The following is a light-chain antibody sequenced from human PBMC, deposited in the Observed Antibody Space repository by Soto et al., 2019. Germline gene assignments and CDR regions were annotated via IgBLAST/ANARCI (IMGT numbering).Light chain of an antibody. CDR1: QDISNY. V-gene: IGKV1-27*01. CDR2: AAS. J-gene: IGKJ4*01. Sequence: DIQMTQSPSSLSASVGDRVTITCRASQDISNYLAWYQQRPGKVPKLLIYAASTLQSVVPSRFSGSGSGTDFTLTISSLQPEDVATYYCQKYDIAPRTFGGGTRVEIK. CDR3: QKYDIAPRT.